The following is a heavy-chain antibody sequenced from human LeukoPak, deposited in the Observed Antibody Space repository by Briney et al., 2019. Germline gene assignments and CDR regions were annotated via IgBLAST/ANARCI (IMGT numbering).Heavy chain of an antibody. CDR2: IRYDGSNK. D-gene: IGHD3-10*01. Sequence: GGSLRLSCAASGFTFSSYGMHWVRQAPGKGLEWVAFIRYDGSNKYYADSVKGRFTISRDNSKNTLYLQMNSLRPEDTAVYYCAKERGGFGEFLRFQYMDVWGKGTTVTISS. CDR3: AKERGGFGEFLRFQYMDV. J-gene: IGHJ6*03. CDR1: GFTFSSYG. V-gene: IGHV3-30*02.